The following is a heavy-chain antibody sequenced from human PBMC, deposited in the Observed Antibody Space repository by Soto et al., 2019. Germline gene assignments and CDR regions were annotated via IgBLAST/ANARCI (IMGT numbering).Heavy chain of an antibody. Sequence: QVKLVQSGAEVTEPGASVKLSCKASGFTFATYGLSWVRQAPGQGLEWMGWTVATTGSTIYAQKFQGRVTVTADRSTNIGYLELRSLTSDDTALYYCARVAGYGSGSRHFDSWGQGTLVTVSS. J-gene: IGHJ4*02. CDR2: TVATTGST. CDR1: GFTFATYG. D-gene: IGHD3-10*01. CDR3: ARVAGYGSGSRHFDS. V-gene: IGHV1-18*01.